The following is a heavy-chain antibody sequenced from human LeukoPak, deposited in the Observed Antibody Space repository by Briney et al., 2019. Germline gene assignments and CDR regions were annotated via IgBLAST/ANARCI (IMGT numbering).Heavy chain of an antibody. D-gene: IGHD3-10*01. Sequence: SQTLSLTCAVSGGSISSGGYSWRWIRQPPGKGLEWIVYIYHSGSTYYNPSLKSRVTISVDRSKNQFSLKLSSVTAADTVVYYCARGVSPSSYYYGSGSLVWFDPWGQGALVTVSS. J-gene: IGHJ5*02. CDR2: IYHSGST. CDR3: ARGVSPSSYYYGSGSLVWFDP. V-gene: IGHV4-30-2*01. CDR1: GGSISSGGYS.